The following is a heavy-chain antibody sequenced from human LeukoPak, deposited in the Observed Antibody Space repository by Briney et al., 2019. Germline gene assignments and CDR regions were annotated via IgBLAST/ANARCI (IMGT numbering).Heavy chain of an antibody. J-gene: IGHJ6*02. CDR3: ARDCSSTSCYYYYGMDV. CDR2: ISSSSSYI. CDR1: GLTFSSYS. V-gene: IGHV3-21*01. Sequence: GGSLRLSCAAPGLTFSSYSMNWVRPAPGKGLEWVSSISSSSSYIYYADSVEGRFTISRDNAKNSLYLQMNSLRAEDTAVYYCARDCSSTSCYYYYGMDVWGQGTTVTVSS. D-gene: IGHD2-2*01.